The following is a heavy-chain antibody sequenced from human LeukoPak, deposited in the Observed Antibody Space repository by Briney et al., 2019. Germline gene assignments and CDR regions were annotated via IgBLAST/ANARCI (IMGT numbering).Heavy chain of an antibody. CDR2: MNPNSDNT. Sequence: ASVKVSCKASGYTFTTYDISWVRQSTGQGLEWMGRMNPNSDNTDFAQRFQDRVTITRNTSISTAYMELSSLRSEDTAVYYCARDPGTNPGDSYYYYMDVWGKGTTVTVSS. J-gene: IGHJ6*03. D-gene: IGHD7-27*01. CDR1: GYTFTTYD. CDR3: ARDPGTNPGDSYYYYMDV. V-gene: IGHV1-8*03.